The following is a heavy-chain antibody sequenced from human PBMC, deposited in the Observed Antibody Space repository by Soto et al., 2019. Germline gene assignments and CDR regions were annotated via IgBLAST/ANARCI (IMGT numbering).Heavy chain of an antibody. CDR3: ARVAMENYHDMWSGSTSSALDV. V-gene: IGHV4-59*13. CDR1: GGSMRGYS. CDR2: VSHSGRT. D-gene: IGHD3-3*01. J-gene: IGHJ6*02. Sequence: GTLSLTCEVSGGSMRGYSWSWIRQTPGEGLEWIGYVSHSGRTDYSPSLKNRVTISLDMSKNHFALHVNSVDPADTAVYYCARVAMENYHDMWSGSTSSALDVWGQGTTVTVSS.